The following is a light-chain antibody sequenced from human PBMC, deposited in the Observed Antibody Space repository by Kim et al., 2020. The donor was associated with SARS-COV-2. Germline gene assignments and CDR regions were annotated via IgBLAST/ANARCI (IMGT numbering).Light chain of an antibody. CDR1: PGISGW. CDR3: QQADSFPLT. Sequence: ASVGDRVTITCRASPGISGWLAWYQQIPGKAPKLLIYAASSLHNGVPSRFSGSGSGTDFTLTISSLQPEDFATYYCQQADSFPLTFGGGTKVDIK. CDR2: AAS. J-gene: IGKJ4*01. V-gene: IGKV1-12*01.